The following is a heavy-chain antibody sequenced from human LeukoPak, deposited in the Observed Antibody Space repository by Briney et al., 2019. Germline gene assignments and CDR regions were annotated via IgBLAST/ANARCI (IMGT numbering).Heavy chain of an antibody. CDR2: ICYSGST. J-gene: IGHJ4*02. D-gene: IGHD6-19*01. Sequence: PSETLSLTCTVSGGSISSSSYYWGWIRQPPGKGLEWIGSICYSGSTYYNPSLKSRVTISVDTSKNQFSLKLSSVTAADTAVYYCARQGVAGTNYFDYWGQGTLVTVSS. CDR1: GGSISSSSYY. CDR3: ARQGVAGTNYFDY. V-gene: IGHV4-39*01.